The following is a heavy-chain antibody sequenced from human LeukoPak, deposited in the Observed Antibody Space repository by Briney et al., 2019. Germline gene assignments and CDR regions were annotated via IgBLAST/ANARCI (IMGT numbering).Heavy chain of an antibody. J-gene: IGHJ4*02. D-gene: IGHD1-26*01. V-gene: IGHV1-2*02. CDR2: INPNSGGT. Sequence: ASVKVSCKASGYTFTGYYMHWVRQAPGQGLEWMGWINPNSGGTNYAQEFQGRVTMTRDTSISTAYMELSRLRSDDTAVYYCARGVGATQDIDYWGQGTLVTVSS. CDR1: GYTFTGYY. CDR3: ARGVGATQDIDY.